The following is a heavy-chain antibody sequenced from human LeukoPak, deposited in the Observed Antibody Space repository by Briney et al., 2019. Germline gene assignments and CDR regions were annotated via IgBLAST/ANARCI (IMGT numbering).Heavy chain of an antibody. J-gene: IGHJ4*02. D-gene: IGHD3-3*01. V-gene: IGHV3-33*01. CDR2: IWFDGSNS. Sequence: PGGSLRLSCAASGFRFSIYGMQWVRQAPGKGLEWVAIIWFDGSNSYHADSVEGRFTISRDNSKNTLYLQMNSLRAEDTAVYYCAREATGTGVDDYWGQGTLVTVSS. CDR3: AREATGTGVDDY. CDR1: GFRFSIYG.